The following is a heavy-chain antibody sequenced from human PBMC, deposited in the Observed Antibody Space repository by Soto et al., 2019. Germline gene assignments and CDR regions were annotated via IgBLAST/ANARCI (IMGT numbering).Heavy chain of an antibody. CDR1: GFTFSSYA. Sequence: EVQLLESGGGLVQPGGSLRLSCEASGFTFSSYAMSWVRQAPGKGLEWVSAISGSGGSTYYADSVKGRFTISRDNSKNTLYLQMNSLRAEDTAVYYCAKEAPTVTTGRNDAFDIWGQGTMVTVSS. V-gene: IGHV3-23*01. D-gene: IGHD4-17*01. CDR3: AKEAPTVTTGRNDAFDI. J-gene: IGHJ3*02. CDR2: ISGSGGST.